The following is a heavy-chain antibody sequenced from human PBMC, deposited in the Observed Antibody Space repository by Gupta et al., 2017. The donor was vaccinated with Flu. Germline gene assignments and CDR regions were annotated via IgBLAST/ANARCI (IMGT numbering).Heavy chain of an antibody. D-gene: IGHD3-10*01. J-gene: IGHJ4*02. CDR2: AYYKSRWYT. V-gene: IGHV6-1*01. CDR1: GDSVSSNSAA. CDR3: ARGTGSSYFDY. Sequence: QVQLQQSGPGLVKPSQTLSLTCAISGDSVSSNSAAWNWIRQSPSRGLEWLGRAYYKSRWYTGYAESVRGRTTINPDTTNNQVSLQLNSVTPEDTAVYFCARGTGSSYFDYWGQGILVTVSS.